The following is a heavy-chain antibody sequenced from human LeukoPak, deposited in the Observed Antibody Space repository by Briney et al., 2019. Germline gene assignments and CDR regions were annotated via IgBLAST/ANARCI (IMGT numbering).Heavy chain of an antibody. CDR1: GGSISSYY. CDR2: IYYSRST. V-gene: IGHV4-59*01. CDR3: ASMNYDFWSGYYEGQIDY. D-gene: IGHD3-3*01. J-gene: IGHJ4*02. Sequence: PSETLSLTCTVSGGSISSYYWSWIRQPPGKGLEWIGYIYYSRSTNYNPSLKSRVTISVDTSKNQFSLKLSSVTAADTAVYYCASMNYDFWSGYYEGQIDYWGQGTLVTVSS.